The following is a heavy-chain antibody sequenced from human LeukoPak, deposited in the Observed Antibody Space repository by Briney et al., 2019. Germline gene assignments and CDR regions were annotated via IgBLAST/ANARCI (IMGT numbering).Heavy chain of an antibody. CDR3: ARVFYQDSGTSYRHLDY. Sequence: GGSLRLSXAASGFTFRNYCMTWVRQSPGKGLEWLASIKQDESEKYFLDSVKGRFTISRDNAENSLYLQMNSLRAEDTAVYYCARVFYQDSGTSYRHLDYWGQGTLVTVSS. CDR1: GFTFRNYC. D-gene: IGHD3-22*01. CDR2: IKQDESEK. V-gene: IGHV3-7*01. J-gene: IGHJ4*02.